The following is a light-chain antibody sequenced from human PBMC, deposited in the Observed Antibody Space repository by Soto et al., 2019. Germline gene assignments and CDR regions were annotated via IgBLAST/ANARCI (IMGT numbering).Light chain of an antibody. Sequence: QSALTQPRSVSGSPGQSVTISCTGTNSDVGRYNFDSWYQQLPGKAPKLLISAVSQRPSGVPDRFSGSKSGNTASLTISGLQADDEADYFCYSYTASDIWVFGGGTKVTVL. CDR3: YSYTASDIWV. V-gene: IGLV2-11*01. CDR1: NSDVGRYNF. J-gene: IGLJ3*02. CDR2: AVS.